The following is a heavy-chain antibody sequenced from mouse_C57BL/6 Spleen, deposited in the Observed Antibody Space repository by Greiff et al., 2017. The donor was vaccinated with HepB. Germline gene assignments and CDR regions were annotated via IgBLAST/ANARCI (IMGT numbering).Heavy chain of an antibody. V-gene: IGHV1-81*01. CDR1: GYTFTSYG. Sequence: QVQLQQSGAELARPGASVKLSCKASGYTFTSYGISWVKQRTGQGLEWIGEIYPRSGNNYYNEKFKGKATLTADKASSTAYMELRSLTSEDSAVYFCARWGDNDYAMDYWGQGTSVTVSS. J-gene: IGHJ4*01. CDR2: IYPRSGNN. CDR3: ARWGDNDYAMDY. D-gene: IGHD1-3*01.